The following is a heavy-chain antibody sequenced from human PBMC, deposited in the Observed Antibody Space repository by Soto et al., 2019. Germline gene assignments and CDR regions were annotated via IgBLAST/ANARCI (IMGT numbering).Heavy chain of an antibody. CDR3: ASNSRTDFDY. J-gene: IGHJ4*02. CDR1: GFTFSSYG. D-gene: IGHD2-21*01. V-gene: IGHV3-30*03. CDR2: ISYDGSNK. Sequence: GGSLRLSCAASGFTFSSYGMHWVRQAPGKGLEWVAVISYDGSNKYYADSVKGRFTISRDNSKNTLYLQMNSLRAEDTAVYYCASNSRTDFDYWGQGALVTVSS.